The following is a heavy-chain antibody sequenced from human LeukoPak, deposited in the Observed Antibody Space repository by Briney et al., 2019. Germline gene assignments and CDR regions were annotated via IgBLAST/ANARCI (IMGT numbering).Heavy chain of an antibody. V-gene: IGHV4-30-4*01. D-gene: IGHD3-22*01. CDR3: ARSDSSGYFLWVY. CDR1: GGSISDADYY. Sequence: PSETLSLTCTVSGGSISDADYYWSWIRQPPAKGLEWIGYIYYSGSTYYNPSLKSRVTISVDMSKNQFSLKLSSVTAADTAVYYCARSDSSGYFLWVYWGQGTLVTVSS. J-gene: IGHJ4*02. CDR2: IYYSGST.